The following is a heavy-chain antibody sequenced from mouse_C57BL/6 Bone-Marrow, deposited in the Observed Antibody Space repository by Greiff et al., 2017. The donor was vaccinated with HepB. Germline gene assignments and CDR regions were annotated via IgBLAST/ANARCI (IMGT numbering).Heavy chain of an antibody. V-gene: IGHV3-6*01. Sequence: VQLQESGPGLVKPSQSLSLTCSVTGYSITSGYYWNWIRQFPGNKLEWMGYISYDGSNNYNPSLKNRISITRDTSKNQFFLKLNSVTTEDTATYYCSSNWDVDWYFDVWGTGTTVTVSS. CDR1: GYSITSGYY. CDR3: SSNWDVDWYFDV. J-gene: IGHJ1*03. CDR2: ISYDGSN. D-gene: IGHD4-1*01.